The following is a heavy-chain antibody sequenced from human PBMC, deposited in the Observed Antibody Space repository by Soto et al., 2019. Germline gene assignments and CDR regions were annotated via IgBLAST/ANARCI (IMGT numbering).Heavy chain of an antibody. Sequence: QVQLVQSGAEVKKPGASVKVSCKASGYSFTSYDINWVRQATGQGLEWMGRMNLNSGNIGYAQKFQGRATMTRNTSIRTAYMELSSLRSEDTAVYYCARSPSPGFLSGYFETGYYYGMDVWGQGTTVTVSS. V-gene: IGHV1-8*01. D-gene: IGHD3-3*01. CDR3: ARSPSPGFLSGYFETGYYYGMDV. CDR2: MNLNSGNI. CDR1: GYSFTSYD. J-gene: IGHJ6*02.